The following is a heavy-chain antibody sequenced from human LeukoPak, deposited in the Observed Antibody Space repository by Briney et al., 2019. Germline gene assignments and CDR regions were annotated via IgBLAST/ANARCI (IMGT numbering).Heavy chain of an antibody. CDR1: GFTFSSYG. J-gene: IGHJ6*02. CDR2: IWYDGSNK. Sequence: GGSLRLSCAASGFTFSSYGMHWVRQAPGKGLEWVAVIWYDGSNKYYADSVKGRFTISRDNSKNTLYLQMNGLRAEDTAVYYCARDRRGLSSSWYGGYRYYGMDVWGQGTTVTVSS. D-gene: IGHD6-13*01. V-gene: IGHV3-33*01. CDR3: ARDRRGLSSSWYGGYRYYGMDV.